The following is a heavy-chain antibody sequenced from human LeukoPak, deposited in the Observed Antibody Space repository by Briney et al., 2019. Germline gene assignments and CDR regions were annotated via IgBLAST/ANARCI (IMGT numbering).Heavy chain of an antibody. V-gene: IGHV3-30*04. CDR2: ISYDGSKK. J-gene: IGHJ4*02. D-gene: IGHD5-18*01. CDR3: AKDWIQFNRVFDCFDS. CDR1: GFTFSSYA. Sequence: GRSLRLSCAASGFTFSSYAMHWVRQAPGKGLEWVAVISYDGSKKYYADSVKGRFTISRDNSKNTLYLQMNRLRVEDTAIYYCAKDWIQFNRVFDCFDSWGQGTLVTVSS.